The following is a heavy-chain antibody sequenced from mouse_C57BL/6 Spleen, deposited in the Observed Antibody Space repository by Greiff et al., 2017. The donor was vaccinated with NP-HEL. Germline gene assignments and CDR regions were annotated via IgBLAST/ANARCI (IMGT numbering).Heavy chain of an antibody. CDR1: GYSITSGYD. CDR3: AREGTTVVGGYFDV. CDR2: ISYSGST. D-gene: IGHD1-1*01. Sequence: VQLKESGPGMVKPSQSLSLTCTVTGYSITSGYDWHWIRHFPGNKLEWMGYISYSGSTNYNPSLKSRISITHDTSKNHFFLKLNSVTTEDTATYYCAREGTTVVGGYFDVWGTGTTVTVSS. V-gene: IGHV3-1*01. J-gene: IGHJ1*03.